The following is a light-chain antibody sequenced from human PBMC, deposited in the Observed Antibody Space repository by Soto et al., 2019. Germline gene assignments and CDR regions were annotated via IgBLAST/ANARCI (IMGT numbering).Light chain of an antibody. V-gene: IGKV2-30*01. J-gene: IGKJ1*01. CDR1: QGLVYSDGNTF. CDR2: QVS. Sequence: DVVMTQSPLSLSVTLGQPASISCRSSQGLVYSDGNTFLNWFHQRPGQSPRRLIYQVSNRDSGVPDRFSGSGSGTDYTLTISRVEAEDVGIYYCLQGTNWPWTFGQGTKVEI. CDR3: LQGTNWPWT.